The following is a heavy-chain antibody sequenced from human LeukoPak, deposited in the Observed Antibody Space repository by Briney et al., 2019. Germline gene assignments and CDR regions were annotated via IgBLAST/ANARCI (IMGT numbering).Heavy chain of an antibody. CDR3: ARSSGWYRGYFDY. V-gene: IGHV4-34*01. CDR2: INHSGST. D-gene: IGHD6-19*01. Sequence: SETLSLTRAVYGGSFSGYYWSWIRQPPGKGLEWIGEINHSGSTNYNPSLKSRVTISVDTSKNQFSLKLSSVTAADTAVYYCARSSGWYRGYFDYWGQGTLVTVSS. J-gene: IGHJ4*02. CDR1: GGSFSGYY.